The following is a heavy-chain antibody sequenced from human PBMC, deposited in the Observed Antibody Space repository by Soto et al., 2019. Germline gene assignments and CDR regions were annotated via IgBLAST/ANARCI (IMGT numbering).Heavy chain of an antibody. CDR1: GXTFSSYA. CDR2: ISYDGSNK. CDR3: ARDPTVTNYFDY. Sequence: GSLRLACAASGXTFSSYAMHWVRQAPGKGLEWVAVISYDGSNKYYADSVKGRFTISRDNSKNTLYLQMNSMRAEDTAVYYCARDPTVTNYFDYWGQGTLAPVSS. V-gene: IGHV3-30-3*01. D-gene: IGHD4-17*01. J-gene: IGHJ4*02.